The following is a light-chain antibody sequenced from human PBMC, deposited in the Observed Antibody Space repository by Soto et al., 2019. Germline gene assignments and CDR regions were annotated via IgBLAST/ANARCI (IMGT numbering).Light chain of an antibody. CDR3: QQYNTEGT. J-gene: IGKJ1*01. Sequence: EIVLTQSPAYLSLSPGERVTLSCRASQSVTTYLAWYQQKRGQAPRLLIYDAFNRATGIPDRFRGGGSGTDFTLSISSLEPEDSATYYCQQYNTEGTFGQGTKVEIK. CDR2: DAF. V-gene: IGKV3-11*01. CDR1: QSVTTY.